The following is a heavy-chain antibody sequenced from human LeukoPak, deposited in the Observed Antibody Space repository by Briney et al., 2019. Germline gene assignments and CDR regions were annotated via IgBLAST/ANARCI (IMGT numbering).Heavy chain of an antibody. J-gene: IGHJ3*02. Sequence: SKTLSLTCTVSGGSISPYYWTWIRQSPGKALEWIGYIYYSGRTSYNPSLKSRVTMSVDTSKNQFSLQLSPVTAADTAVYYCARFRNFVSDIWGQGTMVTVSS. V-gene: IGHV4-59*01. CDR3: ARFRNFVSDI. CDR1: GGSISPYY. D-gene: IGHD3-16*01. CDR2: IYYSGRT.